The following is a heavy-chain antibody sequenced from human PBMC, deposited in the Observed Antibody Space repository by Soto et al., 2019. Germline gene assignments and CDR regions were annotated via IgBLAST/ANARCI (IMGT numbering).Heavy chain of an antibody. Sequence: QVQLVQSGAEVKKPESSVKVSCKTSGGTFVRHVISWVRQAPGQGPEWMGKINPLSGISNYAQKFQDRVTFTADTDSSTVYMELSSLRSDDTAVYYCATPACAATWCSPSHNLDHWGQGTLVTVSS. D-gene: IGHD2-2*01. J-gene: IGHJ4*02. CDR3: ATPACAATWCSPSHNLDH. V-gene: IGHV1-69*09. CDR2: INPLSGIS. CDR1: GGTFVRHV.